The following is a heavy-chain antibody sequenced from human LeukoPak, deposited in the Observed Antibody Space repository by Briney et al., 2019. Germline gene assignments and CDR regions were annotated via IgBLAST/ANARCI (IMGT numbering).Heavy chain of an antibody. CDR2: IIPIFGTA. D-gene: IGHD3-10*01. CDR1: GGTFSSYA. CDR3: ARDTDGSGFVAMVRGVHGAFRYYYYYGMDV. J-gene: IGHJ6*02. Sequence: SVKVSCKASGGTFSSYAISWVRQAPGQGLEWMGGIIPIFGTANYAQKFQGRVTITADESTSTAYMELSSLRSEDTAVYYCARDTDGSGFVAMVRGVHGAFRYYYYYGMDVWGQGTTVTVSS. V-gene: IGHV1-69*13.